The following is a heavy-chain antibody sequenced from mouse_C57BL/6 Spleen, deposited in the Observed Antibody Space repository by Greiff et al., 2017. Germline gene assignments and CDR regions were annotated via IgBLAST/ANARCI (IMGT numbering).Heavy chain of an antibody. CDR3: TTDYYGSSYVY. CDR1: GFNIKDYY. CDR2: IDPEDGDT. Sequence: EVQLQQSGAELVRPGASVKLSCTASGFNIKDYYMHWVKQRPEQGLEWIGRIDPEDGDTEYAPKFPGKATMTADTSSNTAYLQLSSLTSEDTAVYYCTTDYYGSSYVYWGQGTTLTVSS. J-gene: IGHJ2*01. D-gene: IGHD1-1*01. V-gene: IGHV14-1*01.